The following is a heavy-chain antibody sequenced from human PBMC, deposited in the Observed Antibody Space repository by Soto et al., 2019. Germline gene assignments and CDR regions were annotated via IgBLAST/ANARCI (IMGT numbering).Heavy chain of an antibody. CDR2: IYNDGSYT. Sequence: EVQLVESGGGLVPPGGSVRLSCAASGFIFKMYWMHWVRQTPGKGLVWISRIYNDGSYTDYADSVKGRFTISRDNVNDHLYLQINKLRAEDSGLYYCTRGPRPISTGTGAHWGQGTQVTVSS. D-gene: IGHD3-10*01. J-gene: IGHJ4*02. V-gene: IGHV3-74*01. CDR1: GFIFKMYW. CDR3: TRGPRPISTGTGAH.